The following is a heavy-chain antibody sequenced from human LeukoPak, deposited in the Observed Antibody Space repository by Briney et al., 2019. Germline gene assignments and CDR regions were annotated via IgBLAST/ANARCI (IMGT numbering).Heavy chain of an antibody. V-gene: IGHV4-39*01. CDR3: ARLLEEGGSGSYLDYFDY. J-gene: IGHJ4*02. Sequence: SETLSLTCTVSGGSISSSSYYWGWIRQPPGKGLEWIGSIYYSGSTYYNPSLKSRVTISVDTSKNQFSLKLSSVTAADTAVYYCARLLEEGGSGSYLDYFDYWGQGTLVTVSS. CDR1: GGSISSSSYY. CDR2: IYYSGST. D-gene: IGHD1-26*01.